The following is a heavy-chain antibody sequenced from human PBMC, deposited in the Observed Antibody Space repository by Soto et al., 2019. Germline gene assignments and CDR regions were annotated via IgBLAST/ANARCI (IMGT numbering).Heavy chain of an antibody. CDR2: INHSGST. CDR1: RGSFSGFY. CDR3: ARGRGYVYGYNFYGMDV. V-gene: IGHV4-34*01. J-gene: IGHJ6*02. D-gene: IGHD5-18*01. Sequence: KPSETLSLTCGVYRGSFSGFYWTWVRQTPGKGLEWIGEINHSGSTNYNPSLKNRVTISVDRSTNYFSLRMTSVTAADAAVYYCARGRGYVYGYNFYGMDVWGQGTTVTVSS.